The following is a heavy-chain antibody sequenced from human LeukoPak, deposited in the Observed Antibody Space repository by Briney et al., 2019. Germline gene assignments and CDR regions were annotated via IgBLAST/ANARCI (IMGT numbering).Heavy chain of an antibody. CDR1: GFTFSSYE. J-gene: IGHJ4*02. CDR3: ASRTRRDGYNYFDY. Sequence: GGSLRLSCAASGFTFSSYEMNWVRQAPGKGLEWVSYISSSGGTIYYAASVKGRFTISRDNAKNSLYLQMNSLRAEDTAVYYCASRTRRDGYNYFDYWGQGTLVTVSS. D-gene: IGHD5-24*01. CDR2: ISSSGGTI. V-gene: IGHV3-48*03.